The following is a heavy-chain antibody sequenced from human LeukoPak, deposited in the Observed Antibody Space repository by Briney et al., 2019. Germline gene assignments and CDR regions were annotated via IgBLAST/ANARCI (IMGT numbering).Heavy chain of an antibody. V-gene: IGHV1-2*02. CDR2: INPNSGGT. CDR3: ARTRGYSYGPIDY. Sequence: ASVKVTCKASGYTFTGYYMHWVRQAPGQGLEWMGWINPNSGGTNYAQKFQGRVTMTRDTSISKAYMELSRLRSDDTAGYYCARTRGYSYGPIDYWGQGTLVTVSS. J-gene: IGHJ4*02. D-gene: IGHD5-18*01. CDR1: GYTFTGYY.